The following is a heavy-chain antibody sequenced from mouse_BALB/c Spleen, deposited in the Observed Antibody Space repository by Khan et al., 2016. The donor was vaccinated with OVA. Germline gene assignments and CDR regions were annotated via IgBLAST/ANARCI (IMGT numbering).Heavy chain of an antibody. CDR3: TRDRIDY. V-gene: IGHV1-7*01. J-gene: IGHJ2*01. CDR2: INPTSGYT. CDR1: GYTFTTYW. Sequence: QVQLQQSGAELAKPGASVKMSCKASGYTFTTYWMHWVKQRPGPGLEWIGYINPTSGYTDYNEKFKDRATLSADKSSSTAYMQLSSRTSEESAVYYCTRDRIDYWGQGTTLTVSS.